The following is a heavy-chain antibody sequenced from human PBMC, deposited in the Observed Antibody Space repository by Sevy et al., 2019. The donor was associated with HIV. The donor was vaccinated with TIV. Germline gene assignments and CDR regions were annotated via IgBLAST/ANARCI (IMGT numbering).Heavy chain of an antibody. CDR1: GFSLSTIGMC. D-gene: IGHD2-2*01. V-gene: IGHV2-70*12. CDR3: ARRYCSSSTCYDTAFDS. Sequence: SGPTLVKPTQTLTLTCTFSGFSLSTIGMCVSWIRQPPGKVLEWLALIDWDDDKYYSTSLKTRLIISKDTSKNQVVLKVTNVDPVDTATYYCARRYCSSSTCYDTAFDSWGQGTLVTVSS. J-gene: IGHJ4*02. CDR2: IDWDDDK.